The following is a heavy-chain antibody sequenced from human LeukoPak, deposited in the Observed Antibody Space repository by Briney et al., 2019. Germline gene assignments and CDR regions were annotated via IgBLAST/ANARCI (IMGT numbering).Heavy chain of an antibody. J-gene: IGHJ5*02. V-gene: IGHV3-21*01. CDR3: ARDKIAGYSSSWLIDP. D-gene: IGHD6-13*01. CDR2: ISSTSSYI. Sequence: PGGSLRLSCAASGFTFSSDNMNWVRQAPGKGLEWVSSISSTSSYIYYADSVKGRFTISRDNAKNSLYLQMNSLRAEDTAVYYCARDKIAGYSSSWLIDPWGQGTLVTVSS. CDR1: GFTFSSDN.